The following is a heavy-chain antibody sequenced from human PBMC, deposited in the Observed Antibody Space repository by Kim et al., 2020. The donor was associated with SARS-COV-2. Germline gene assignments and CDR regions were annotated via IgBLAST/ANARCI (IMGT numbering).Heavy chain of an antibody. J-gene: IGHJ5*02. CDR1: GGSISSSSYY. CDR3: ARRRPGSGSPYLAWFDP. CDR2: IYYSGST. D-gene: IGHD3-10*01. Sequence: SETLSLTCTVSGGSISSSSYYWGWIRQPPGKGLEWIGSIYYSGSTYYNPSLKSRVTISVDTSKNQFSLKLSSVTAADTAVYYCARRRPGSGSPYLAWFDPWGQGTLVTVSS. V-gene: IGHV4-39*01.